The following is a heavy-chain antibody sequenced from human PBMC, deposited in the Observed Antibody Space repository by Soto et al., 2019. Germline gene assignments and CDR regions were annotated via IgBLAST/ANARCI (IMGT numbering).Heavy chain of an antibody. V-gene: IGHV3-23*01. CDR1: GFTFSSYA. Sequence: EVQLLESGGGLVQPGGSLRLSCAASGFTFSSYAMSWVRQAPGKGLEWVSAISGSGGSTYYADPVKGRFTISGDNSKNTLYLQMNSLRAEDTAVYYCAKAPKGTARYGMDVWGQGTTVTVSS. CDR2: ISGSGGST. CDR3: AKAPKGTARYGMDV. J-gene: IGHJ6*02. D-gene: IGHD1-1*01.